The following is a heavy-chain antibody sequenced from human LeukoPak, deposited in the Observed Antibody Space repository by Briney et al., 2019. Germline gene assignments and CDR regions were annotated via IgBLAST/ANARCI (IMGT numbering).Heavy chain of an antibody. CDR3: AKDFIAMSDWEPLGY. D-gene: IGHD1-26*01. V-gene: IGHV3-30*02. CDR1: GFTFSSYG. CDR2: IRYDGNNK. J-gene: IGHJ4*02. Sequence: GGSLRLSCAASGFTFSSYGMHWVRQAPGKGLEWVAFIRYDGNNKYYADSVKGRFTISRDNSKNTLYLQMNSLRDEDTAVYYCAKDFIAMSDWEPLGYWGQGILVTVSS.